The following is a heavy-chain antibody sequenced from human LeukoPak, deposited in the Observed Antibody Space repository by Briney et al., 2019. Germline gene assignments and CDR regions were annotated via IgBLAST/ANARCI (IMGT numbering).Heavy chain of an antibody. J-gene: IGHJ4*02. CDR2: ISGGGGNT. CDR1: GFTFSSYA. Sequence: PGGSLRLSCAASGFTFSSYAMSWVRQAPGKGLEWVSAISGGGGNTYYADSVKGRFTISRDNSKNTLFLQMNSLRAEDTAAYYCAKRVSAGLPPSLDFWGQGTLVTVSS. D-gene: IGHD6-19*01. CDR3: AKRVSAGLPPSLDF. V-gene: IGHV3-23*01.